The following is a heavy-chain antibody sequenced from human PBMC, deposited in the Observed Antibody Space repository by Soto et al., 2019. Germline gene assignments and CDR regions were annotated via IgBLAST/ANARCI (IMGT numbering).Heavy chain of an antibody. CDR1: GGTFSSYA. CDR3: ALERVRYYFDY. J-gene: IGHJ4*02. D-gene: IGHD2-21*01. V-gene: IGHV1-69*13. CDR2: IIPIFGTA. Sequence: ASVKVSCKASGGTFSSYAISCVRQAPGQGLEWMGGIIPIFGTANYAQKFQGRVTITADESTSTAYMELSSLRSEDTAVYYCALERVRYYFDYWXQGTLVTVSS.